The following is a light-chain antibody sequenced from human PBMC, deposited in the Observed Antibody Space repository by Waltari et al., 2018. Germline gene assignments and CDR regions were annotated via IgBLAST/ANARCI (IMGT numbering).Light chain of an antibody. CDR3: HQYFAPPYT. CDR2: GAS. CDR1: QGISKF. V-gene: IGKV1-16*01. J-gene: IGKJ2*01. Sequence: DIQMTQSPSSLAASVGDRVTITCRASQGISKFLAWFRQKPGKAPESLIYGASSLQSGVPSRFSGSGSGTDFTLTISSLQPEDVAVYHCHQYFAPPYTFGRGTKLEIK.